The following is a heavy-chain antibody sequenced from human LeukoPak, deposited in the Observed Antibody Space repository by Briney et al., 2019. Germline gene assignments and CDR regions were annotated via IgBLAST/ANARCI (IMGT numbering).Heavy chain of an antibody. J-gene: IGHJ5*02. V-gene: IGHV1-2*06. Sequence: ASVKVSCKASGYTFTGYYMPWVRQAPGQGLEWMGRINPNSGGTNYAQKFQGRVTMTRDTSISTAYMELSRLRSGDTAVYYCARGPYCTNGVCSDNWFDPWGQGTLVTVSS. CDR1: GYTFTGYY. CDR3: ARGPYCTNGVCSDNWFDP. D-gene: IGHD2-8*01. CDR2: INPNSGGT.